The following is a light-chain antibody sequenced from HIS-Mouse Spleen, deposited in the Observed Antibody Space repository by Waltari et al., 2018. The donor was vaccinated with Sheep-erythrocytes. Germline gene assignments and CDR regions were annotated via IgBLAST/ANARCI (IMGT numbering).Light chain of an antibody. CDR2: EGS. Sequence: QSALTQPASVSGSPGQSITLPCTGTSSDVGSYNLVSWYQPPPGKAPKLMIYEGSKRPSGVSNRFSGSKSGNTASLTISGLQAEDEADYYCCSYAGSSTPWVFGGGTKLTVL. CDR1: SSDVGSYNL. V-gene: IGLV2-23*01. CDR3: CSYAGSSTPWV. J-gene: IGLJ3*02.